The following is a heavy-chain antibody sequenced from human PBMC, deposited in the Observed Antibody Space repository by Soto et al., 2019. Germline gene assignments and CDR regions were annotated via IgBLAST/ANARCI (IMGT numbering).Heavy chain of an antibody. J-gene: IGHJ4*02. CDR1: GFTFSSYW. CDR2: IEKDGNEK. D-gene: IGHD3-22*01. CDR3: VRVRSDESRYRGFDY. Sequence: GGSLRLSCAASGFTFSSYWMNWVRQAPGKGPEWVANIEKDGNEKQYVESVKGRFTISRDNAKNSLYLEMNSLRVEDSAVYFCVRVRSDESRYRGFDYWGQGALVTVSS. V-gene: IGHV3-7*01.